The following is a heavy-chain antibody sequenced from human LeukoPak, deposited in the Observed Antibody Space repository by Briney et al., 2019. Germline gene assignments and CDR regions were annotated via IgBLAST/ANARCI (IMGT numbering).Heavy chain of an antibody. CDR2: ISSSSTTI. D-gene: IGHD2-15*01. J-gene: IGHJ4*02. CDR3: ARDCSGGTCF. V-gene: IGHV3-48*01. CDR1: GFTFSSYA. Sequence: PGGSLRLSCAASGFTFSSYAMNWVRQAPGKGLYWVSYISSSSTTIYYADSVRGRFTISRDNAKNSLYLQMNSLRAEDTAVYYCARDCSGGTCFWGQGTLVTVSS.